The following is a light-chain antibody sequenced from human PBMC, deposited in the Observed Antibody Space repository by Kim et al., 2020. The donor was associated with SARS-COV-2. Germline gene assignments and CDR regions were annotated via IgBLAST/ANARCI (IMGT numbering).Light chain of an antibody. J-gene: IGKJ5*01. Sequence: SPGERAARACRASQGVSSTLAWYQQKPGQAPRLLIYGASTRATGIPARFSGSGAGTEFTLTISSLQSEDFAIYYCHQYDKWPLTFGQGTRLEIK. CDR2: GAS. CDR3: HQYDKWPLT. CDR1: QGVSST. V-gene: IGKV3-15*01.